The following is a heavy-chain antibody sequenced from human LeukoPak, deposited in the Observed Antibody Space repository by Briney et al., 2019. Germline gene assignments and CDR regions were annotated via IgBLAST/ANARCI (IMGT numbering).Heavy chain of an antibody. D-gene: IGHD3-3*01. CDR3: ARIVRYDFWSGYGPVDV. CDR1: EFTVSSNY. CDR2: IYSGGST. V-gene: IGHV3-66*01. J-gene: IGHJ6*02. Sequence: PGGSLRLSCAGSEFTVSSNYMSWVRQAPGKGLEWVSVIYSGGSTYYADSVKGRFTISRDNSKNTLYLQMNSLRAEDTAVYYCARIVRYDFWSGYGPVDVWGQGTTVTVSS.